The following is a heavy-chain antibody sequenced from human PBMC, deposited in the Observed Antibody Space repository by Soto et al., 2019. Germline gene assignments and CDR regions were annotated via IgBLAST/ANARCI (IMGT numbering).Heavy chain of an antibody. CDR3: AMEAVGQQLTSPPDY. J-gene: IGHJ4*02. D-gene: IGHD6-13*01. Sequence: QVQLVQSGTEVNKPGSSVKVSCNASGGTFSSYAISCVRQAPGQGLEWMGGSIPIFGTANYTQKFQGRVTITAHESTSTAYMELSSLRSEDTAVYYCAMEAVGQQLTSPPDYWGQGTLVTVSS. V-gene: IGHV1-69*01. CDR2: SIPIFGTA. CDR1: GGTFSSYA.